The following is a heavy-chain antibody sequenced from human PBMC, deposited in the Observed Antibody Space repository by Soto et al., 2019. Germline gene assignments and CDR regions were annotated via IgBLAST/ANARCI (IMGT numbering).Heavy chain of an antibody. V-gene: IGHV4-31*03. CDR3: ARVPSGYCSGGSCESRID. J-gene: IGHJ4*02. CDR1: GGSISSGGYY. CDR2: IYYSGST. Sequence: QVQLQESGPGLVKPSQTLSLTCTVSGGSISSGGYYWSWIRQHPGKGLEWIGYIYYSGSTYYNPSLKSRFTISVDTSKNQFSLKLSSVTAADTAVYYCARVPSGYCSGGSCESRIDWGQGTLVTVSS. D-gene: IGHD2-15*01.